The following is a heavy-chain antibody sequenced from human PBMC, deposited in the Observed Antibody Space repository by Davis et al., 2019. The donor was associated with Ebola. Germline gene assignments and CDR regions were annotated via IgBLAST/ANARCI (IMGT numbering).Heavy chain of an antibody. CDR1: GFTFSSYS. J-gene: IGHJ4*02. Sequence: GGSLRLSCAASGFTFSSYSMNWVRQAPGKGLEWVSSISSSSYIYYADSVKGRFTISRDNAKNSLYLQMNSLRDEDTAVYYCARGRPSTVTKGFYFDYWGQGTLVTVSS. D-gene: IGHD4-17*01. V-gene: IGHV3-21*01. CDR3: ARGRPSTVTKGFYFDY. CDR2: ISSSSYI.